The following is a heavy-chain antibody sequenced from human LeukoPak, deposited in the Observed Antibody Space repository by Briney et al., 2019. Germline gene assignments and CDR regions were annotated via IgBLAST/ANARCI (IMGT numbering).Heavy chain of an antibody. CDR2: IYYGGNT. Sequence: SEALSLICTVSGXSITSSSDYWGWIRQPPGKGLEWIGSIYYGGNTFYNPSLKSRVTISVDTSKNQFSLSLSSVTAADTAVYYCTRLGSGSDHFDYWGQGTLVTVSS. D-gene: IGHD3-10*01. J-gene: IGHJ4*02. V-gene: IGHV4-39*01. CDR1: GXSITSSSDY. CDR3: TRLGSGSDHFDY.